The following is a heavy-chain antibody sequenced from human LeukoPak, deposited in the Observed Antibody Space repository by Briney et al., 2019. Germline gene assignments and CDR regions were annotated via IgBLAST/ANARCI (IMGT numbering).Heavy chain of an antibody. CDR3: AKESEYSSGWSHFDY. D-gene: IGHD6-19*01. V-gene: IGHV3-30*18. CDR2: ISYDGSNK. CDR1: GFTFSSYG. J-gene: IGHJ4*01. Sequence: GGSLRLSCAASGFTFSSYGMHWVRQAPGKGLEWVAVISYDGSNKYYADSVKGRFTISRDNSKNTLYLQMNSLRAEDTAVYYCAKESEYSSGWSHFDYWGQEPWSPSPQ.